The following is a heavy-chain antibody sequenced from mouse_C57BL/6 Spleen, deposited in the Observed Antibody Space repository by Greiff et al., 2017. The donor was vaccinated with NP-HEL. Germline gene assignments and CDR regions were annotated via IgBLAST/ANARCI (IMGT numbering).Heavy chain of an antibody. CDR3: TREEDSSNY. V-gene: IGHV1-15*01. CDR2: IDPETGGT. J-gene: IGHJ2*01. CDR1: GYTFTDYE. D-gene: IGHD3-2*02. Sequence: QVQLQQSGAELVRPGASVTLSCKASGYTFTDYEMHWVKQTPVHGLEWIGAIDPETGGTAYNQKFKGKAILTADKSSSTAYMELRSLTSEDSAVYYCTREEDSSNYWGQGTTLTVSS.